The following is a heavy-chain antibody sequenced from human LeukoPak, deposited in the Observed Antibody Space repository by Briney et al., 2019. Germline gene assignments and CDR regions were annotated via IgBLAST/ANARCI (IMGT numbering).Heavy chain of an antibody. J-gene: IGHJ6*03. Sequence: PSETLSLTCTVSGVSISSSNSYWGWIRQPPGKGLEWIGSIYYSGNTYYNASLKSQVSISIDTSKNQFSLRLTSVTAADTAVYYCVNTFLSSSSYHYYMDVWGKGTTVTVSS. V-gene: IGHV4-39*01. CDR2: IYYSGNT. D-gene: IGHD6-6*01. CDR3: VNTFLSSSSYHYYMDV. CDR1: GVSISSSNSY.